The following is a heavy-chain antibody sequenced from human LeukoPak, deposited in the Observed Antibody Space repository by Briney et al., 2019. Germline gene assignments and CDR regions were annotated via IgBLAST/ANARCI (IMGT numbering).Heavy chain of an antibody. J-gene: IGHJ5*02. CDR2: IYHSGST. Sequence: SETLSLTCAVSGYSISSGYYWGWIRQPPGKGLEWIGSIYHSGSTYYNPSLKSRVTISVDPSKNQLSLKLSSVTAADTAVYYCAIGRYYYDSSGYYSWFDPWGQGTLVTVSS. CDR3: AIGRYYYDSSGYYSWFDP. D-gene: IGHD3-22*01. V-gene: IGHV4-38-2*01. CDR1: GYSISSGYY.